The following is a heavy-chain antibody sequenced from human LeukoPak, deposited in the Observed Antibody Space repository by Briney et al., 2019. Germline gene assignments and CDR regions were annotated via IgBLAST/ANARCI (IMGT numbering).Heavy chain of an antibody. D-gene: IGHD6-6*01. Sequence: VISYDGSNKYYADSVKGRFTISRDNSKNTLYLQMNSLRAEDTAVYYCAREGIQGRPMDVWGQGTTVTVSS. CDR2: ISYDGSNK. CDR3: AREGIQGRPMDV. J-gene: IGHJ6*02. V-gene: IGHV3-30-3*01.